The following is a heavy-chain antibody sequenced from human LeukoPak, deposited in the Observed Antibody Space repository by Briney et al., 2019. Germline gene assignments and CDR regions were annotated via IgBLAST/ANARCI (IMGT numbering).Heavy chain of an antibody. CDR1: GFTFSNYA. CDR3: ARSYSSVFDFDY. J-gene: IGHJ4*02. D-gene: IGHD6-19*01. CDR2: TVGNGGST. Sequence: GGSLRLSCAASGFTFSNYAMSWVRQAPGKGLEWVSATVGNGGSTYYADSVKGRFTISRDNSKNSLYLQMNSLRAEDTAVYYCARSYSSVFDFDYWGQGTLVTVSS. V-gene: IGHV3-23*01.